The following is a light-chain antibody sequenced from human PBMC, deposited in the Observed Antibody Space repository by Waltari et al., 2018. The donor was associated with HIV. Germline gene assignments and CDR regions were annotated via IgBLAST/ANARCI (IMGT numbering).Light chain of an antibody. Sequence: EIVMTQSPATLSVSPGERATLSCRASQSVSSNLAWYQQQPGQAPRLLIYGASTRATGIPARFSGGGSGTEFTLTISSLQSEDFAVYYCQQYNTWPPGAFGQGTKVEIK. V-gene: IGKV3-15*01. J-gene: IGKJ1*01. CDR3: QQYNTWPPGA. CDR2: GAS. CDR1: QSVSSN.